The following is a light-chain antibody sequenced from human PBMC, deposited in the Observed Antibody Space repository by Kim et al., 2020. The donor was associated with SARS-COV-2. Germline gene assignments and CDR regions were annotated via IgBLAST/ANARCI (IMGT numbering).Light chain of an antibody. CDR2: WAS. Sequence: ATICCKASRNIRFSDSHSDYLAWYQQKPGQPPKLLFYWASTRASGVPDQFSGSVSGTDFTLTISSVQAEDVAIYFCHQYFATPYTFGRGTKLEI. CDR3: HQYFATPYT. J-gene: IGKJ2*01. V-gene: IGKV4-1*01. CDR1: RNIRFSDSHSDY.